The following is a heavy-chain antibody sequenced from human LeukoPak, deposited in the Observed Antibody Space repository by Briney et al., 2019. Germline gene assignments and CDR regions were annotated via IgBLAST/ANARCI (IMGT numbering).Heavy chain of an antibody. V-gene: IGHV1-8*01. Sequence: ASVKVSCKASGYTFTSYDINWVRQATGQGLEWMGWMNPNSGNTVYEQKFQGRVTMTRNTSISTAYMELSSLRAEDTAVYYCAKDLDFWGYWGQGTLVTVSS. J-gene: IGHJ4*02. D-gene: IGHD3/OR15-3a*01. CDR2: MNPNSGNT. CDR3: AKDLDFWGY. CDR1: GYTFTSYD.